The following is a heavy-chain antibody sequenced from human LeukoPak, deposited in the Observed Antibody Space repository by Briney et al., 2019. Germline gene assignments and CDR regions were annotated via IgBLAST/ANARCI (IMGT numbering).Heavy chain of an antibody. Sequence: GASVKVSCKVSGYMFTGLSMHWVRQAPGKGLEWMGGFDPEDDEKMYAQKFQGRVTMTEDTSTDTAYMELSSLRSEDTAVYYCAAELSSGYFDYWGQGTLVTVSS. J-gene: IGHJ4*02. D-gene: IGHD3-22*01. CDR1: GYMFTGLS. V-gene: IGHV1-24*01. CDR2: FDPEDDEK. CDR3: AAELSSGYFDY.